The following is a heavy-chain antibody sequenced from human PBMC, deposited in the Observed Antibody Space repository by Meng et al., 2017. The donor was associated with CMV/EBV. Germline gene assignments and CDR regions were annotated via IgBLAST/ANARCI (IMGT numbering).Heavy chain of an antibody. V-gene: IGHV3-11*01. Sequence: GESLKISCAASGFTFSDYYMSWLRQAPGKGLEWVSYISSSGSTIYYADSVKGRCTISSDNAKNSLYLQMNSLRAEDTAVYYCARWEVWEWLFNTPYYYYGMDVWGQGTTVTVSS. CDR1: GFTFSDYY. CDR3: ARWEVWEWLFNTPYYYYGMDV. D-gene: IGHD3-3*01. J-gene: IGHJ6*02. CDR2: ISSSGSTI.